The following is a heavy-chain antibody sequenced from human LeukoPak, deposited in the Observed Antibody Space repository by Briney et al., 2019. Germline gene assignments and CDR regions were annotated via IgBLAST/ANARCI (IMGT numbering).Heavy chain of an antibody. D-gene: IGHD1-26*01. J-gene: IGHJ4*02. Sequence: ASVKVSCKASGYTFTGYYMHWVRQAPGQGLEWMGWINPNSGGTNYAQKFQGRVTMTRDTSISTAYMELSRLRSDDTAVYYCAGGPHGGSYRYFDYWGQGTLVTVSS. CDR2: INPNSGGT. CDR1: GYTFTGYY. V-gene: IGHV1-2*02. CDR3: AGGPHGGSYRYFDY.